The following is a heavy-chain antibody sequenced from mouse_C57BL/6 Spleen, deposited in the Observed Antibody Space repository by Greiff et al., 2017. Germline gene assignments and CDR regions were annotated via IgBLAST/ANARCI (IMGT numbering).Heavy chain of an antibody. CDR1: GYTFTSYT. CDR2: INPSSGYT. V-gene: IGHV1-4*01. J-gene: IGHJ3*01. CDR3: ARSTMITEAWFAY. D-gene: IGHD2-4*01. Sequence: VQLQESGAELARPGASVKMSCKASGYTFTSYTLHWVKQRPGQGLEWIGYINPSSGYTKYNQKFKDKATLTADKSSSTAYMQLSSLTSEDSAVYYCARSTMITEAWFAYWGQGTLVTVSA.